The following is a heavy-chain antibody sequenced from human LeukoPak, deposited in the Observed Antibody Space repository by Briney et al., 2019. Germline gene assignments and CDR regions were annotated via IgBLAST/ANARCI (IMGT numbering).Heavy chain of an antibody. D-gene: IGHD4-11*01. Sequence: RQAPGXGLEWVSAISGSGGSTYYADSVKGRFTISRDNSKNTLYLQMNSLRAEDTAVYYCAKETTVGGWGQGTLVTVSS. CDR3: AKETTVGG. J-gene: IGHJ4*02. CDR2: ISGSGGST. V-gene: IGHV3-23*01.